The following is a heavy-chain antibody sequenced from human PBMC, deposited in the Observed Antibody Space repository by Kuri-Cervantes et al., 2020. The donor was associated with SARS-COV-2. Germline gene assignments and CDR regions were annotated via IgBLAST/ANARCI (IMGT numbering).Heavy chain of an antibody. V-gene: IGHV2-5*01. CDR1: GISLSTSGVG. J-gene: IGHJ4*02. CDR3: AHRHWRRYYDSSGYYYFNY. Sequence: SGPPLVKPTQTLTLTCTFSGISLSTSGVGVGGSRQPPGKALEWLALIYWNDDKRYSPSLKSRLTITEDTSKNQVVLTMTNMDPVDTATYYCAHRHWRRYYDSSGYYYFNYWGQGTLVTVSS. D-gene: IGHD3-22*01. CDR2: IYWNDDK.